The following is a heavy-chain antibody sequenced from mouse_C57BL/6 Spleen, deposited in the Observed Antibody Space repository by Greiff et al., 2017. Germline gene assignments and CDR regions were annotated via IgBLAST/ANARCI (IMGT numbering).Heavy chain of an antibody. Sequence: EVQLQQSGPELVKPGASVKMSCKASGYTFTDYNMHWVKQSHGKSLEWIGYINPNNGGTSYNQKFKGKATLTVNKSSSTAYMELRSLTSEDSAVYYCARWYYYGSSPYYAMDYWGQGTSVTVSS. CDR2: INPNNGGT. CDR1: GYTFTDYN. V-gene: IGHV1-22*01. D-gene: IGHD1-1*01. J-gene: IGHJ4*01. CDR3: ARWYYYGSSPYYAMDY.